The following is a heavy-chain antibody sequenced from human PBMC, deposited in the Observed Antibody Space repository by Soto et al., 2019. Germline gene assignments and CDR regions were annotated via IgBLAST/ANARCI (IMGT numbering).Heavy chain of an antibody. V-gene: IGHV1-46*03. Sequence: QVQLVQSGAEVKKPGASVKVSCKASGDTFTDYYIHWVRQAPGQGLEWMGTVNPSGGHTTYAQHFVGRVTMTRDTSTSPLYMELTCLTSEDTAVYYCARGGRVVVVTAALDDWGQGTLVTVSS. D-gene: IGHD2-21*02. J-gene: IGHJ4*02. CDR2: VNPSGGHT. CDR3: ARGGRVVVVTAALDD. CDR1: GDTFTDYY.